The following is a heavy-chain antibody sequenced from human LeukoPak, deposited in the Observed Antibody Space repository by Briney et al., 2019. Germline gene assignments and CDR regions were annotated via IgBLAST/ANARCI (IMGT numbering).Heavy chain of an antibody. J-gene: IGHJ5*02. D-gene: IGHD5-12*01. CDR3: ARDMGGYDPNNWFDP. Sequence: SETLSLTCTVSGGSIGSYYWSWIRQPPGKGLEWIGYIYYSGSTNYNPSLKSRVTISVDTSKNQFSLKLSSVTAADTAVYYCARDMGGYDPNNWFDPWGQGTLVTVSS. CDR1: GGSIGSYY. CDR2: IYYSGST. V-gene: IGHV4-59*01.